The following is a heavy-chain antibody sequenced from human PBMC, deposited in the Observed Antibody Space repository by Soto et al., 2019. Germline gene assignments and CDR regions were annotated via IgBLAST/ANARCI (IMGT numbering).Heavy chain of an antibody. V-gene: IGHV4-34*01. CDR3: ARWVGYCTSSSCYYWFDP. CDR2: ISHSGST. J-gene: IGHJ5*02. CDR1: GGSFSGYY. Sequence: SETLSLTCAVYGGSFSGYYWTWIRQPPGTGLEWIGEISHSGSTNYNPSLKSRVTISVDTSKNQFSLKLTSVTAADTAVYYCARWVGYCTSSSCYYWFDPWGQGTLVTVSS. D-gene: IGHD2-2*01.